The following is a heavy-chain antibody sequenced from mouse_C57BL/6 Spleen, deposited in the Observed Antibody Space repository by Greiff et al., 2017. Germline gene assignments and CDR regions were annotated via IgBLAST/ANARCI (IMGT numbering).Heavy chain of an antibody. Sequence: QVQLQQPGAELVKPGASVKLSCKASGYTFTSYWMQWVKQRPGQGLEWIGEIDPSDSYTNYNQKFKGKATLTVDTSSSTAYMQLSSLTSEDSAVYYCARGYDYDVGYAMDYWGQGTSVTVSS. CDR1: GYTFTSYW. V-gene: IGHV1-50*01. J-gene: IGHJ4*01. CDR3: ARGYDYDVGYAMDY. D-gene: IGHD2-4*01. CDR2: IDPSDSYT.